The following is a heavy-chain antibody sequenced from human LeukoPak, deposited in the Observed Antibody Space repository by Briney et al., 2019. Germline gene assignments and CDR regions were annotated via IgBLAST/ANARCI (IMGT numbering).Heavy chain of an antibody. CDR1: GFTFSGYA. Sequence: GGSLRLSCAASGFTFSGYAMSWVRQAPGKGLEWVSAISGSGGSTYYADSVKGRFTISRDNSKNTLYLQMNSLRAEDTAVYYCARDIVVVPAAIPYYYYYYGMDVWGQGTTVTVSS. CDR2: ISGSGGST. CDR3: ARDIVVVPAAIPYYYYYYGMDV. V-gene: IGHV3-23*01. J-gene: IGHJ6*02. D-gene: IGHD2-2*01.